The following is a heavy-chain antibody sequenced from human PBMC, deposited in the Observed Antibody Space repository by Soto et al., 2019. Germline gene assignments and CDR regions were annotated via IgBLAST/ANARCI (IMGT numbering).Heavy chain of an antibody. Sequence: GGSLRLSCAASGFTFSNYAIGWVRQAPGKGLEWVSAIGGSGGSTYYADSVKGRFTISRDNSKNTLYLQMNSPRAEDTALYYCAKTAEAVAGTVYGYWGQGTLVTVSS. CDR1: GFTFSNYA. CDR3: AKTAEAVAGTVYGY. D-gene: IGHD6-19*01. CDR2: IGGSGGST. V-gene: IGHV3-23*01. J-gene: IGHJ4*02.